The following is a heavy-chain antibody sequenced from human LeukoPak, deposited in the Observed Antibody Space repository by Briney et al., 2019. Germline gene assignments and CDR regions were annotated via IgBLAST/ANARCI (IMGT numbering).Heavy chain of an antibody. CDR3: ARDRPPRGSSSDLGY. CDR2: IWYDGSNK. D-gene: IGHD6-6*01. CDR1: GFTVSSNY. J-gene: IGHJ4*02. V-gene: IGHV3-33*08. Sequence: GGSLRLSCAASGFTVSSNYMSWVRQAPGKGLEWVAVIWYDGSNKYYADSVKGRFTISRDNSKNTLYLQMNSLRAEDTAVYYCARDRPPRGSSSDLGYWGQGTLVTVSS.